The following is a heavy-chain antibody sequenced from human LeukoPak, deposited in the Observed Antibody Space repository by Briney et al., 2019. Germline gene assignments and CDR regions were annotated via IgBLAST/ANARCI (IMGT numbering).Heavy chain of an antibody. CDR3: AAGTGIVGVDAFDI. CDR1: GFTFDDYA. D-gene: IGHD1-26*01. J-gene: IGHJ3*02. CDR2: INSDGSST. V-gene: IGHV3-74*01. Sequence: GGSLRLSCAASGFTFDDYAMHWVRQAPGKGLVWVSRINSDGSSTSYADSVKGRFTISRDNAKNTLYLQMNSLRAEDTAVYYCAAGTGIVGVDAFDIWGQGTMVTVSS.